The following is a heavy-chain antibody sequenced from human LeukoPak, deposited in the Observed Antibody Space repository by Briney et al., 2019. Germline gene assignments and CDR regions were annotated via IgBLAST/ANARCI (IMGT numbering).Heavy chain of an antibody. J-gene: IGHJ6*02. CDR1: GFTFSSYG. D-gene: IGHD6-13*01. Sequence: GRSLRLSCAASGFTFSSYGMHWVRQAPGKGLEWVAVISYDGSNKYYADSVKGRFTISRDNSKNTLYLQMDSLRAEDTAVYYCAKDHTAAAGMYYYYGMDVWGQGTTVTVSS. CDR3: AKDHTAAAGMYYYYGMDV. CDR2: ISYDGSNK. V-gene: IGHV3-30*18.